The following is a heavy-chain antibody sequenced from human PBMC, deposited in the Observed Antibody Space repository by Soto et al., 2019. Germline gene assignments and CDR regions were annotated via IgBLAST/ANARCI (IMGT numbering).Heavy chain of an antibody. D-gene: IGHD2-2*01. CDR2: IWYDGSNK. CDR3: AKDREGYCSSTSCLYYYDS. CDR1: GFTFSSYG. V-gene: IGHV3-33*06. Sequence: PGGSLRLSCAASGFTFSSYGMHWVRQAPGKGLEWVAVIWYDGSNKYYADSVKGRFTTSRDNSKNTLYLQMSSLRADDTAVYYCAKDREGYCSSTSCLYYYDSWGQGTQVTASS. J-gene: IGHJ4*02.